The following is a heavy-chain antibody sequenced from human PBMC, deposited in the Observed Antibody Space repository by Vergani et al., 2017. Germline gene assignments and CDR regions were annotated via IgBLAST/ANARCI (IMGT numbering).Heavy chain of an antibody. CDR2: ISSSSSYI. Sequence: EVQLLESGGGLVKPGGSLRLSCAASGFTFSSYSMNWVRQAPGKGLEWVSSISSSSSYIYYADSVKGRFTISRDNAKNSLYLQMNSLRAEDTAVYYCARDRRGAFNPYYYDSSGYHYWGQGTLVTVSS. CDR3: ARDRRGAFNPYYYDSSGYHY. V-gene: IGHV3-21*01. CDR1: GFTFSSYS. J-gene: IGHJ4*02. D-gene: IGHD3-22*01.